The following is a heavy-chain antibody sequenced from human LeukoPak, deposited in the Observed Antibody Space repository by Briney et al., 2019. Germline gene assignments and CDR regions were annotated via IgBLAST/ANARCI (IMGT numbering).Heavy chain of an antibody. CDR2: INPNSGGT. CDR1: GYTFTGYY. D-gene: IGHD3-3*01. CDR3: ARRFWSGYYIFDY. Sequence: VASVKVSCKASGYTFTGYYMHWVRQAPGQGLEWMGWINPNSGGTNYAQKFQGRVTMTRDTSISTAYMELSRLRSDDTAVYYCARRFWSGYYIFDYWGQGTLVTVSS. J-gene: IGHJ4*02. V-gene: IGHV1-2*02.